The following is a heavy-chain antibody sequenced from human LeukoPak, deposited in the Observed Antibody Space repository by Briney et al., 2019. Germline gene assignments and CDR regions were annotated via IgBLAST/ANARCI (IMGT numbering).Heavy chain of an antibody. CDR2: IYSGGST. V-gene: IGHV3-53*01. Sequence: QAGGSLRLSCAASGFTVSSNYMSWVRQAPGKGLEWVSVIYSGGSTYYADSVKGRFTISRDNSKNTLYLQMNSLRAEDTAVYYCARAGGSTVSHSDYWGQGTLVTVSS. D-gene: IGHD4-17*01. CDR1: GFTVSSNY. CDR3: ARAGGSTVSHSDY. J-gene: IGHJ4*02.